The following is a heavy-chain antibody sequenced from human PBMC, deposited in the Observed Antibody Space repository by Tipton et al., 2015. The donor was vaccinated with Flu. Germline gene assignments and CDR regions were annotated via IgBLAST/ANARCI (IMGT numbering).Heavy chain of an antibody. CDR3: AKDLHGDYADYFDS. V-gene: IGHV4-34*01. Sequence: TLSLTCAVSGGSFNGYYWNWIRQAPGKGLEWIGEINYSGDSKYSPSLKSRVTISADTSKKQISLNVTSITAADTAIYYCAKDLHGDYADYFDSWGQGTLVTVSS. CDR1: GGSFNGYY. D-gene: IGHD4-17*01. J-gene: IGHJ4*02. CDR2: INYSGDS.